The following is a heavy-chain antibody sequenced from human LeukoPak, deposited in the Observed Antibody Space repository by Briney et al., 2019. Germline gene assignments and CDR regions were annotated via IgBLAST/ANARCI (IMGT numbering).Heavy chain of an antibody. D-gene: IGHD3-9*01. CDR3: ARAGYDILTGYCGAFDI. V-gene: IGHV4-59*12. J-gene: IGHJ3*02. Sequence: KTSETLSLTCTVSGGSIAGFYWSWFRQSPGKGLEWIGYMYYSGSTYYNPSLKSRVSLSVDSSKNQFSLKLNSVTAADTAVYYCARAGYDILTGYCGAFDIWGQGTMVIVSS. CDR1: GGSIAGFY. CDR2: MYYSGST.